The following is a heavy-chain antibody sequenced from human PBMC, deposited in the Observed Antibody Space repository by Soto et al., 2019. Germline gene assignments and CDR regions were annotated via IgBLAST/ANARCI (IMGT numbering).Heavy chain of an antibody. CDR3: VKDRRTEAYGMEV. Sequence: GGSLRLSCAASGFPFSSQGVHWVRQAPSRGLEWVAVISYDGTNKQYGDSVKGRFTISRDNSQNTLYLQMNSLRAEDTAVYYCVKDRRTEAYGMEVWGQGTTVTVSS. V-gene: IGHV3-30*18. CDR2: ISYDGTNK. D-gene: IGHD2-21*01. J-gene: IGHJ6*02. CDR1: GFPFSSQG.